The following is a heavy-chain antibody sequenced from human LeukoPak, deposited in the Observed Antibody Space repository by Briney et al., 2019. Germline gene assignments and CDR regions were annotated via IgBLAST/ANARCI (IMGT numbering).Heavy chain of an antibody. CDR3: AKGKFGDTAMALFDY. J-gene: IGHJ4*02. CDR2: IYSGGST. CDR1: GFTVSSNY. V-gene: IGHV3-66*01. D-gene: IGHD5-18*01. Sequence: GGSLRLSCAASGFTVSSNYMSWVRQAPGKGLEWVSVIYSGGSTYYADSVKGRFTISRDNSKNTLYLQMNSLRAEDTAVYYCAKGKFGDTAMALFDYWGQGTLVTVSS.